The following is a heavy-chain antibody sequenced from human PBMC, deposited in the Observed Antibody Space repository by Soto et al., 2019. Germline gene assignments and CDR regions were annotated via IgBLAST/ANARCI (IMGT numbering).Heavy chain of an antibody. J-gene: IGHJ6*02. CDR1: GLPFRSYA. CDR2: ISYYVSNK. CDR3: ARNPGRGYDILTGRTSVYRMEV. Sequence: PGGPLRLSCAASGLPFRSYAMHWVRQAPGKGLEWVAVISYYVSNKYYAGSVKGRFTISRDNSKNTLYLQMNSLRAEDTAVYYSARNPGRGYDILTGRTSVYRMEVWGHGTTVTVS. V-gene: IGHV3-30-3*01. D-gene: IGHD3-9*01.